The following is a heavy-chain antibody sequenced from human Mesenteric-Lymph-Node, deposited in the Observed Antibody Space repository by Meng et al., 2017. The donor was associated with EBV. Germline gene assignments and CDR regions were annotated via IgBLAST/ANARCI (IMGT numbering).Heavy chain of an antibody. V-gene: IGHV3-21*06. Sequence: VDVVGSGGGLVKPGGSLRLSCEASGFTFTTHSMNWVRQAPGKGLEWVSSISSSSRYIYYADSLKGRFTISRDNAKNSLYLQMNSLRDEDTAVYYCVRVSIYAVGFDPWGQGTLVTVSS. CDR1: GFTFTTHS. J-gene: IGHJ5*02. CDR3: VRVSIYAVGFDP. D-gene: IGHD3-16*02. CDR2: ISSSSRYI.